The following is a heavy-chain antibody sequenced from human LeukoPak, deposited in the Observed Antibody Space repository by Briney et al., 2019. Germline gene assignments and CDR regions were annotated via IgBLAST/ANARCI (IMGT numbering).Heavy chain of an antibody. Sequence: PGRSLRLSCAASGFTFSSYWMHWVRQAPGKGLVWVSLIDSDGSTTSYADSVKGRFTISRDNAKNTLYLQMNSLRDEDTAVYYCGGSSGPNWFDPWGQGTLVTVSS. CDR2: IDSDGSTT. V-gene: IGHV3-74*01. CDR1: GFTFSSYW. D-gene: IGHD3-22*01. J-gene: IGHJ5*02. CDR3: GGSSGPNWFDP.